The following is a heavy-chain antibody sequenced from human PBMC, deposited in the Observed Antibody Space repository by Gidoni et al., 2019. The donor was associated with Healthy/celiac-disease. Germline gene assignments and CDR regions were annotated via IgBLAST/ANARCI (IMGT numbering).Heavy chain of an antibody. Sequence: EVQLVESGGGLVKPGGSLRLSCAASGFTFSSYSMNWVRQAPGKGLEWASSISSSSSYIYYADSVKGRFTISRDNAKNSLYLQMNSLRAEDTAVYYCARDSDHYDSSGLPPDPDYWGQGTLVTVSS. CDR3: ARDSDHYDSSGLPPDPDY. V-gene: IGHV3-21*01. D-gene: IGHD3-22*01. CDR2: ISSSSSYI. CDR1: GFTFSSYS. J-gene: IGHJ4*02.